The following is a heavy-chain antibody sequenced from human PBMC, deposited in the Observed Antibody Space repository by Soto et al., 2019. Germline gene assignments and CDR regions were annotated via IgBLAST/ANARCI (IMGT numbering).Heavy chain of an antibody. J-gene: IGHJ5*02. CDR1: GFSLSTSGVG. CDR2: IYWDDDK. V-gene: IGHV2-5*02. Sequence: QITLKESGPTLVKPTQTLTLTCTFSGFSLSTSGVGVGWIRQPPGKALEWLALIYWDDDKRYSPSLKSRLTITKDTSKSQVVLTRTSMDPVETATYYCAHSLIGYYYDSSGSNWFDPWGQGTLVTVSS. CDR3: AHSLIGYYYDSSGSNWFDP. D-gene: IGHD3-22*01.